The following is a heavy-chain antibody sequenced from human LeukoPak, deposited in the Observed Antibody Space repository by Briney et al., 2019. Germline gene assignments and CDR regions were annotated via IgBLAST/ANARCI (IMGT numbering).Heavy chain of an antibody. CDR1: GGSSSGYY. J-gene: IGHJ6*03. V-gene: IGHV4-34*01. CDR2: INHSGST. CDR3: ACLTKARPYYYYYYMDV. Sequence: PSETLSLTCAVHGGSSSGYYWSWIRHPPGKGLEWIGEINHSGSTNYNPSLKSRVTISVDTSKNQFSLKLSSVTAADTAVYYCACLTKARPYYYYYYMDVWGKGTTVTVSS. D-gene: IGHD6-6*01.